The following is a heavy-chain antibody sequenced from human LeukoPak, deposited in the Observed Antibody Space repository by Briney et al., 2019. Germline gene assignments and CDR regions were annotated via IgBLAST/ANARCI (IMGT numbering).Heavy chain of an antibody. Sequence: SGTLSLTCTVSGGSISSYYWCWIPQPPGKGLEWIGRIYISVSTNYNPSLKRRVTISVDTTKTPFPLKLSSVTAAETAWYYCRRGRMRQLVQFDCWGQGTLVTVSS. CDR1: GGSISSYY. CDR3: RRGRMRQLVQFDC. J-gene: IGHJ4*02. CDR2: IYISVST. V-gene: IGHV4-4*07. D-gene: IGHD6-13*01.